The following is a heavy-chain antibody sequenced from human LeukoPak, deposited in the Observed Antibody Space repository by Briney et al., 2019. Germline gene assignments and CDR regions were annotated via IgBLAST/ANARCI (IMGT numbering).Heavy chain of an antibody. V-gene: IGHV3-72*01. D-gene: IGHD2-8*01. J-gene: IGHJ4*02. Sequence: GGSLRLSCAASGFTFSDHYMDWVRQAPGKGLEWVGRTRNKANSYSTEYAASVKGRFTISRDDSENSLYLQMNSLKTEDTAVYYCARAGRYCTNGVCYTVDYWGQGTLVTVSS. CDR3: ARAGRYCTNGVCYTVDY. CDR1: GFTFSDHY. CDR2: TRNKANSYST.